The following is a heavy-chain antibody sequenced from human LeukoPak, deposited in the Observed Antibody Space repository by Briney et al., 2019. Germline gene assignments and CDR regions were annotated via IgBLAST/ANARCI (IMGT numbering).Heavy chain of an antibody. CDR1: GGSISSYY. CDR2: IYYSGST. J-gene: IGHJ6*03. V-gene: IGHV4-59*01. D-gene: IGHD4-23*01. Sequence: SETLSLTCTVSGGSISSYYWSWIRQPPGKGLEWIGYIYYSGSTNYNPSLKSRVTIPVDTSKNQFSLKLSSVTAADTAVYYCARYYGGYYYYMDVWGKGTTVTVSS. CDR3: ARYYGGYYYYMDV.